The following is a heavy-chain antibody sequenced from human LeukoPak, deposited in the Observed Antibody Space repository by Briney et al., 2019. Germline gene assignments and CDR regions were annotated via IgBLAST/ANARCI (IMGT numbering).Heavy chain of an antibody. CDR3: ARSSPPTMIVEGGY. Sequence: ASVKVSCKASGYTFTSYAMNWVRQAPGQGLEWMGWINTNTGNPTYAQGFTGQFVFSLDTSVSTAYLQISSLKAEDTAVYYCARSSPPTMIVEGGYWGQGTLVTVSS. CDR1: GYTFTSYA. D-gene: IGHD3-22*01. V-gene: IGHV7-4-1*02. J-gene: IGHJ4*02. CDR2: INTNTGNP.